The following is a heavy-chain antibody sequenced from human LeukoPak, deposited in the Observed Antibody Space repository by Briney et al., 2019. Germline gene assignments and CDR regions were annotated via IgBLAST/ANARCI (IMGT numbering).Heavy chain of an antibody. D-gene: IGHD2/OR15-2a*01. CDR2: IKQDGSEK. J-gene: IGHJ4*02. Sequence: GGSLRLSCAASGFTFSSYWMSWVRQAPGKGLEWVAIIKQDGSEKYYVDSVKGRFTISRDNAKNSVYLQMNSLRAEDTAVYYCTRDATYYLRYGYFDYWGQGTLVTVSS. V-gene: IGHV3-7*01. CDR1: GFTFSSYW. CDR3: TRDATYYLRYGYFDY.